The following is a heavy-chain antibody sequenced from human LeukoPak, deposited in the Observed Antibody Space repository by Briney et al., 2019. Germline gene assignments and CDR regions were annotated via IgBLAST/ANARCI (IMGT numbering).Heavy chain of an antibody. CDR3: VRDSARYVPDY. CDR1: GFTFGGSG. CDR2: VNSDGSST. J-gene: IGHJ4*02. D-gene: IGHD3-16*02. Sequence: GGPLRLPCAASGFTFGGSGRYWVRQAPGKGLGGVSRVNSDGSSTAYADSVKGRFIISRDNAKGTLYLQMNSLTVEDTAVYYCVRDSARYVPDYWGQGTLVTVSS. V-gene: IGHV3-74*01.